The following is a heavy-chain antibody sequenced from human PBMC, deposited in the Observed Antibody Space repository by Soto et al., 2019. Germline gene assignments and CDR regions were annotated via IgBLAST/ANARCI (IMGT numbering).Heavy chain of an antibody. CDR2: INPNSGGT. J-gene: IGHJ1*01. V-gene: IGHV1-2*02. D-gene: IGHD5-18*01. CDR1: GYTFTGYY. Sequence: ASVKVSCKASGYTFTGYYRHWVRQAPGQGLEWMGWINPNSGGTNYAQKFQGRVTMTRDTSISTAYMELNSLRAEDTAVYYCAKDPDPSYGFYWGQGTLVTVSS. CDR3: AKDPDPSYGFY.